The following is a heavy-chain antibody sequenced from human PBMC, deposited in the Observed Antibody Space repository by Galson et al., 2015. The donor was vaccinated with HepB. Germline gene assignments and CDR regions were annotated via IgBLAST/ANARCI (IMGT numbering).Heavy chain of an antibody. D-gene: IGHD3-16*02. CDR1: GFTFSSYD. CDR2: IGTAGDT. V-gene: IGHV3-13*01. J-gene: IGHJ6*03. CDR3: ARVGYDYIWGSYRRDYYYYMDV. Sequence: SLRLSCAASGFTFSSYDMHWVRQATGKGLEWVSAIGTAGDTYYPGSVKGRFTISRENAKNSLYLQMNSLRAGDTAVYYCARVGYDYIWGSYRRDYYYYMDVWGKGTTVTVSS.